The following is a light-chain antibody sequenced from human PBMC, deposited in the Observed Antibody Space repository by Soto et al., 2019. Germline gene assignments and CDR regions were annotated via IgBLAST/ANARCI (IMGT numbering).Light chain of an antibody. CDR2: GSS. Sequence: EVVLTQSPGTLSLSPGERATLSCRASQNVSNNYLAWYQQKPGQAPRLLIFGSSDRATGIPDRFSGSGSGTDFTLTISRLEPEDCAMYYYQQYGSSPPYTFGLGTKLEIK. J-gene: IGKJ2*01. CDR3: QQYGSSPPYT. V-gene: IGKV3-20*01. CDR1: QNVSNNY.